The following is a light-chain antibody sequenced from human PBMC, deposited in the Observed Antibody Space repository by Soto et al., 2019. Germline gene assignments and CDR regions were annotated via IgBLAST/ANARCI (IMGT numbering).Light chain of an antibody. V-gene: IGLV2-14*03. Sequence: QSVLTQPASVSGSPGQSIAISCTGSSSDIGGYKYVSWYQQHPGKAPKLMIYDVSNRPSGVSDRFSGSKSGNSASLTISVLQSEVEADYYCSSYTSSNYYVFGTGTKV. CDR2: DVS. J-gene: IGLJ1*01. CDR3: SSYTSSNYYV. CDR1: SSDIGGYKY.